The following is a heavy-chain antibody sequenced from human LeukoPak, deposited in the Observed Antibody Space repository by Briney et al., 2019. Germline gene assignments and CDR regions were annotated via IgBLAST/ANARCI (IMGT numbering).Heavy chain of an antibody. CDR2: INPSGGST. J-gene: IGHJ4*02. D-gene: IGHD3-22*01. CDR3: GRDQSLARMYYYDSSGYYYVY. CDR1: GYTFTSYY. Sequence: GASVKVSCKASGYTFTSYYIHWVRQAPGQGLEWRGIINPSGGSTTYAQKFQGRVTMTRDTSTSTVYVELISVRSEDAAVYYRGRDQSLARMYYYDSSGYYYVYWGKGTLVSVSS. V-gene: IGHV1-46*03.